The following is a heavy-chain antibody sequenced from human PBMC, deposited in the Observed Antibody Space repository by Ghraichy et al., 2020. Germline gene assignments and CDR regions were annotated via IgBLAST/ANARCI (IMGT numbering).Heavy chain of an antibody. V-gene: IGHV3-66*01. CDR1: GFTVSSNY. Sequence: LTCAASGFTVSSNYMSWVRQAPGKGLEWVSVIYSGGSTYYADSVKGRFTISRDNSKNTLYLHMNSLRAEDTAVYYCARGVQLDYWGQGTLVTVSS. J-gene: IGHJ4*02. D-gene: IGHD5-18*01. CDR2: IYSGGST. CDR3: ARGVQLDY.